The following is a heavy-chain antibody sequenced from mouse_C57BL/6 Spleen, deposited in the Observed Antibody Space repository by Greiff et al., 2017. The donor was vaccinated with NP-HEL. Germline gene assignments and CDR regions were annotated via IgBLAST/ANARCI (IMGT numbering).Heavy chain of an antibody. CDR3: ARHEEEESYYGYFDY. CDR1: GYTFTEYT. V-gene: IGHV1-62-2*01. Sequence: QVHVKQSGAELVKPGASVKLSCKASGYTFTEYTIHWVKQRSGQGLEWIGWFYPGSGSIKYNEKFKDKATLTADKSSSTVYMELSRLTSEDSAVYFCARHEEEESYYGYFDYWGKGTTLTVSS. J-gene: IGHJ2*01. CDR2: FYPGSGSI. D-gene: IGHD2-10*01.